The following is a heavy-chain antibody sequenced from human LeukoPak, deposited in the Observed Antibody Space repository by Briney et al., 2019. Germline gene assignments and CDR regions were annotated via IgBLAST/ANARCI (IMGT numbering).Heavy chain of an antibody. Sequence: PGGSLRLSCEASGFTFGSHAMYWVRQAPGKGLEWVAGIFGSGGSPHYADSVKGRLTISRDNPRNMLYMEMNSLRAEDTAVYYCSVMHRYYDGSGYWVQWGQGTLVTVSS. CDR2: IFGSGGSP. V-gene: IGHV3-23*01. D-gene: IGHD3-22*01. CDR1: GFTFGSHA. J-gene: IGHJ4*02. CDR3: SVMHRYYDGSGYWVQ.